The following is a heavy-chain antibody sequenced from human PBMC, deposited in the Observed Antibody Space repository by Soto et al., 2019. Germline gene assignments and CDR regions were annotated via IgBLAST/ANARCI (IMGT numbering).Heavy chain of an antibody. J-gene: IGHJ4*02. CDR2: ISGSGGST. V-gene: IGHV3-23*01. Sequence: EVQLLESGGGLVQPGGSLRLSCAASGFTFSSYAMSWVRQAPGKGLEWVSAISGSGGSTYYADSVKGRFTISRDNSKNALYLQMNGLRGEDTAVYYCAKQRQDTAMDSLDYWGQGTLVTVSS. D-gene: IGHD5-18*01. CDR1: GFTFSSYA. CDR3: AKQRQDTAMDSLDY.